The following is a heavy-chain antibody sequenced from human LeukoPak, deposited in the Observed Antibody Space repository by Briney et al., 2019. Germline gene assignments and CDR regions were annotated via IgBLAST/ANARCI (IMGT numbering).Heavy chain of an antibody. CDR1: GGTFSSYA. D-gene: IGHD3-10*01. CDR3: ARVESLWFGELLRTFDY. J-gene: IGHJ4*02. V-gene: IGHV1-69*05. CDR2: IIPIFGTA. Sequence: ASVKVSCKASGGTFSSYAISWVRQAPGQGLEWMGGIIPIFGTANYAQKFQGRVTITTDESTSTAYMELRSLRSDDTAVYYCARVESLWFGELLRTFDYWGQGTLVTVSS.